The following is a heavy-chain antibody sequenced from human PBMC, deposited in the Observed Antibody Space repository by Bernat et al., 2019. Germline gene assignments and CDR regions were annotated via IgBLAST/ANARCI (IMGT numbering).Heavy chain of an antibody. CDR1: GGTFSSHT. V-gene: IGHV1-69*02. CDR2: IIPILGVA. Sequence: QVQLVQSGAEVKKPGSSVKVSCKASGGTFSSHTISWVRQAPGQGLEWMGRIIPILGVANYAQKFQGRVTITADKSTSTAYMELSSLRSEDTAVYYCSTDYYYVSGSQSYYCYAMAVWGQGTTVTVSS. J-gene: IGHJ6*02. D-gene: IGHD3-10*01. CDR3: STDYYYVSGSQSYYCYAMAV.